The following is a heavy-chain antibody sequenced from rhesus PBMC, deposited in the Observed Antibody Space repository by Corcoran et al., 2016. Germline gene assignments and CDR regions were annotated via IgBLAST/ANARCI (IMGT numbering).Heavy chain of an antibody. V-gene: IGHV5-2*01. CDR3: AKDGGYSSWSGLDS. CDR2: FVPSDSDA. Sequence: EVQLVQSGAEVKRPGESPMISCKTSGYSFTSYWISWVRQIPGKGREWMGAFVPSDSDASTSPSFQGQVTISADKSISTTYLQWSSLKASDSATYYCAKDGGYSSWSGLDSWGQGVVVTVSS. CDR1: GYSFTSYW. D-gene: IGHD6-13*01. J-gene: IGHJ6*01.